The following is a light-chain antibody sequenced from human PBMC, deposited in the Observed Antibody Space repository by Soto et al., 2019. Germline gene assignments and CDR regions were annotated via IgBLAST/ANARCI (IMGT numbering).Light chain of an antibody. J-gene: IGKJ2*01. CDR3: QQYNNWPPVYT. CDR1: QSVSSN. V-gene: IGKV3-15*01. CDR2: GAS. Sequence: EIVMTQSPATLSVSPGERATLSCRASQSVSSNLAWYQQKPGQAPRLLIYGASTRATGIPARFSGSGSGTEFTLTISSLQSEDFAVDDCQQYNNWPPVYTFGEGTKLEIK.